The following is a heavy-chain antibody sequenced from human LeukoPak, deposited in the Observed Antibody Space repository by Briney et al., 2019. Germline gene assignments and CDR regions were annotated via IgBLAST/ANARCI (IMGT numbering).Heavy chain of an antibody. CDR2: ISGSGGST. CDR1: GGSFSGYY. V-gene: IGHV3-23*01. J-gene: IGHJ6*02. CDR3: AKFHGYYYYYGMDV. Sequence: ETLSLTCAVYGGSFSGYYWSWIRQPPGKGLEWVSAISGSGGSTYYADSVKGRFTISRDNSKNTLYLQMNSLRAEDTAVYYCAKFHGYYYYYGMDVWGQGTTVTVSS.